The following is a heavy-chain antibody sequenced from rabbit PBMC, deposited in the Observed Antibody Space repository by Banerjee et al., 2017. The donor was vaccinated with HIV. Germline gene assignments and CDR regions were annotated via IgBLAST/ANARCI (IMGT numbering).Heavy chain of an antibody. V-gene: IGHV1S45*01. CDR1: GFSFSNKYV. CDR3: VRGDDDYGDYGL. Sequence: QEQLEESGGDLVKPEGSLTLTCTASGFSFSNKYVMCWVRQAPGKGLEWIACINTSSGNTVYASWAKGRFTISSHNAQNTLYLQLNSLTAADTATYFCVRGDDDYGDYGLWGQGTLVTVS. D-gene: IGHD2-1*01. CDR2: INTSSGNT. J-gene: IGHJ3*01.